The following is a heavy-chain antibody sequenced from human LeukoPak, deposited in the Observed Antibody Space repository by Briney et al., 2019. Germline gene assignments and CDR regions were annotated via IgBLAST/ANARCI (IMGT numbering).Heavy chain of an antibody. D-gene: IGHD6-13*01. CDR2: ISGSGGST. V-gene: IGHV3-23*01. J-gene: IGHJ4*02. CDR3: AKRLAYSSSWYYFDY. Sequence: PGGSLRLSCAASGFTFSSYAMSWVRQAPGQGLEWVSAISGSGGSTYYADSVKGRFTISRDNSKNTLYLQMNSLRAEDTAVYYCAKRLAYSSSWYYFDYWGQGTLVTVSS. CDR1: GFTFSSYA.